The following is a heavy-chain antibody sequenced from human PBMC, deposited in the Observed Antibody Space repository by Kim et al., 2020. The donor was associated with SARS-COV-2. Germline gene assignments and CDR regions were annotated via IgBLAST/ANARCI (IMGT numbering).Heavy chain of an antibody. CDR3: ARGPLWFGEIPLAS. D-gene: IGHD3-10*01. Sequence: GGSLRLSCTASGFTFSSYSMNWVRQAPGKGLEWVSSISTGSSYTYYADSVKGRFTISRDNAKNSLYLQMNSLRAEDTAVYYCARGPLWFGEIPLASLGQGTLVSVS. J-gene: IGHJ4*02. CDR2: ISTGSSYT. V-gene: IGHV3-21*01. CDR1: GFTFSSYS.